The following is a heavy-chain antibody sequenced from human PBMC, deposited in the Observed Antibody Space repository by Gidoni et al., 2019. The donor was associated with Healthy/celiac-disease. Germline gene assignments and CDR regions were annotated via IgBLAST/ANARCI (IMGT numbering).Heavy chain of an antibody. V-gene: IGHV3-66*02. CDR2: IYSGGST. CDR1: GFTVSSNY. J-gene: IGHJ3*02. CDR3: ARDRHPAAFDI. Sequence: EVQLVESGGGLVQPGGSLRLSCAASGFTVSSNYMSWVRQAPGKGLEWVSVIYSGGSTYYADSVKGRFTISRDNSKNTLYLQMNSLRAEDTAVYYCARDRHPAAFDIWGQGTMVTVSS.